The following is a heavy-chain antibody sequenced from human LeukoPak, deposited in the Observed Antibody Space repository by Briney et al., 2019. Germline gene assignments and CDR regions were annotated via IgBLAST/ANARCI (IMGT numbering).Heavy chain of an antibody. Sequence: GGSLRLSCVASGFSFSTYAMNWVRQAPGKGLEWVSAISGSGGSTYYADSVKGRFTISRDNSKNTLYLQMNSLRAEDTAVYYCAKGSGSYYLKYYFDYWGQGTLVTVSS. V-gene: IGHV3-23*01. CDR2: ISGSGGST. CDR3: AKGSGSYYLKYYFDY. D-gene: IGHD1-26*01. CDR1: GFSFSTYA. J-gene: IGHJ4*02.